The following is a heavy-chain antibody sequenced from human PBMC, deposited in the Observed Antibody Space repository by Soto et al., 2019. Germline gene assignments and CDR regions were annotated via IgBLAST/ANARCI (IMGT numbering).Heavy chain of an antibody. V-gene: IGHV4-34*01. Sequence: QVQLQQWGAGLLKPSETLSLTCAVYGESFSGYYWSWIRQPPGKGLEWIGEISHSGTTNYNPSLKSRVTISVDMSKNQFSLKLTSVTAADTAMYYCVRPSGYELARPFDYWGQGTLVTVSS. CDR3: VRPSGYELARPFDY. CDR2: ISHSGTT. D-gene: IGHD5-12*01. CDR1: GESFSGYY. J-gene: IGHJ4*02.